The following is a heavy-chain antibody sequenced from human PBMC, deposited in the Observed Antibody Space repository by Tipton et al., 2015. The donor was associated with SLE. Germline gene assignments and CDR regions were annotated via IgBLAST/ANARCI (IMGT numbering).Heavy chain of an antibody. CDR3: ARGDHPLPWFDP. V-gene: IGHV4-59*01. CDR1: GGSISSYY. Sequence: LRLSCTVSGGSISSYYWSWIRQPPGKGLEWIGYIYYSGSTNYNPSLKSRVTISVDTSRNQFSLKLSSVTAADTAVYYCARGDHPLPWFDPWGQGTLVTVSS. J-gene: IGHJ5*02. CDR2: IYYSGST.